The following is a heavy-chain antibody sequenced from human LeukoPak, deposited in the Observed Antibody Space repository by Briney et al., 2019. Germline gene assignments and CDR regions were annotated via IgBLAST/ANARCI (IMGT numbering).Heavy chain of an antibody. J-gene: IGHJ4*02. CDR3: AATNYFYGSGSFHKRDS. CDR1: GDSFDNYY. Sequence: SEALSLTCGVYGDSFDNYYWNWIRQFPEKRLEWIGEVDHSGHTTYSPSLQGRVTISVDTSKSQFSLKLNSVTAADTAVYFCAATNYFYGSGSFHKRDSWGQGTLVTVSS. V-gene: IGHV4-34*01. D-gene: IGHD3-10*01. CDR2: VDHSGHT.